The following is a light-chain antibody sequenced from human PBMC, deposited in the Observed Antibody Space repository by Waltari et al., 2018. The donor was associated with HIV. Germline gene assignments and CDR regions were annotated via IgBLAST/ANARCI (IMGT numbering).Light chain of an antibody. CDR2: EVS. CDR3: CSYAGSNTHV. V-gene: IGLV2-23*02. Sequence: QSALTQPASVYGSPGQSITISCTGTSSDVGSYNLVSWYQQHPGKAPNLMIYEVSKRPSGVSNRFSASKSANTASLTISGLQAEDEADYYCCSYAGSNTHVFGTGTKVTVL. J-gene: IGLJ1*01. CDR1: SSDVGSYNL.